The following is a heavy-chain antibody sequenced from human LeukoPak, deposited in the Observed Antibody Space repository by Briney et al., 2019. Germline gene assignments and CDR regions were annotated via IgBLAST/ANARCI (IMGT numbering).Heavy chain of an antibody. CDR3: ARAIVVVAPGGWFDP. V-gene: IGHV4-38-2*02. Sequence: SETLSLTCTVSGYSISSGYYWGWIRQPPGKGLEWIGSIYHSGSTYYNPSLKSRVTISVDTSKNQFSLKLSSVTAADTAVYYCARAIVVVAPGGWFDPWGQGTLVTVSS. CDR1: GYSISSGYY. D-gene: IGHD2-15*01. CDR2: IYHSGST. J-gene: IGHJ5*02.